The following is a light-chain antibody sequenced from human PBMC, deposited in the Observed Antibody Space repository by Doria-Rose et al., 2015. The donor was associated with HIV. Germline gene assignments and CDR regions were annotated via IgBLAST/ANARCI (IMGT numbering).Light chain of an antibody. Sequence: TQSPGTLSVSPGERATLSCRASQSISSWYLAWYQQKPGQAPRLLIYGASSRATGIPDRFSGSGSGTDFTLTISRLEPEDSAVYYCQQYSRSPETFGQGTNLEIK. V-gene: IGKV3-20*01. CDR2: GAS. J-gene: IGKJ2*01. CDR3: QQYSRSPET. CDR1: QSISSWY.